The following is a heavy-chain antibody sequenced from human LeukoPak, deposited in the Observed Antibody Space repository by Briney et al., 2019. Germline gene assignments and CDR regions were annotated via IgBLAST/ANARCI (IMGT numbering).Heavy chain of an antibody. Sequence: SETLSLTCAVYGGSFSGYYWSWIRQPPGEGLEWIGEINHSGSTNYNPSLKSRVTISVDTSKNQFSLKLSSVPAADTAVYYCARDSSSWYYFDYWGQGTLVTVSS. CDR1: GGSFSGYY. V-gene: IGHV4-34*01. CDR2: INHSGST. D-gene: IGHD6-13*01. CDR3: ARDSSSWYYFDY. J-gene: IGHJ4*02.